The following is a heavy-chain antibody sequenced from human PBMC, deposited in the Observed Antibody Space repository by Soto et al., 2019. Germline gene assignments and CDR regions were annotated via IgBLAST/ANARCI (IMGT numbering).Heavy chain of an antibody. CDR1: GFTFSSYP. Sequence: QVQLVESGGGVVQPGRSLRLSCAASGFTFSSYPMHWVRQAPGKGLEWVAVISYDGSNKYYADSVKGRFTISRDNSKNTLYLQMNSLRPEDTAVYYCARARPYCTDTTCYNDYFGMDVWGQGTTVTVSS. CDR3: ARARPYCTDTTCYNDYFGMDV. D-gene: IGHD2-2*02. J-gene: IGHJ6*02. V-gene: IGHV3-30-3*01. CDR2: ISYDGSNK.